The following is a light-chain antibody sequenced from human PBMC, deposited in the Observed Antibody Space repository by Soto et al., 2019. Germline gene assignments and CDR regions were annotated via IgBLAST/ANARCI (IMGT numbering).Light chain of an antibody. Sequence: AIQMTQSPSSLSASIGDRVTITCRASQGITNELGWYQQRPGKAPKLLINAASSLQSGVPSRFSGSGSGTDFTLTISSLQPEDSGTYYCLQDFTYPWTFGQGTKVEIK. CDR3: LQDFTYPWT. CDR1: QGITNE. V-gene: IGKV1-6*01. CDR2: AAS. J-gene: IGKJ1*01.